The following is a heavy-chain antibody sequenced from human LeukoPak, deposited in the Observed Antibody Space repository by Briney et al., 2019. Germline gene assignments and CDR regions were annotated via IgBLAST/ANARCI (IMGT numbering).Heavy chain of an antibody. J-gene: IGHJ6*03. Sequence: GGSLRLSCAASGFTFTRYSMNWVRQAPGKGLEWVSSISGYSDYIFYADSVKGRFTISRDNAKNSLYLQMNSLRAEDTALYYCARVRGTYSGYYYYYMDVWGKGTTVTVSS. CDR2: ISGYSDYI. CDR3: ARVRGTYSGYYYYYMDV. CDR1: GFTFTRYS. D-gene: IGHD3-22*01. V-gene: IGHV3-21*04.